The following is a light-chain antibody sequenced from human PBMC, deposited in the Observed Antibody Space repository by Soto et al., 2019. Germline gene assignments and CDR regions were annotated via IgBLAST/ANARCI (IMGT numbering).Light chain of an antibody. CDR2: DVS. V-gene: IGLV2-14*01. J-gene: IGLJ1*01. Sequence: QSALTHPASVSGSPGQSSTISCTGTSSDVGGYNYVSWYQQYPGKVPKLMIYDVSYRPSGVSNRFSGSKSGNTASLTISGLQAEDEADYYCSSYTSTSTYVFGTGTKVTVL. CDR1: SSDVGGYNY. CDR3: SSYTSTSTYV.